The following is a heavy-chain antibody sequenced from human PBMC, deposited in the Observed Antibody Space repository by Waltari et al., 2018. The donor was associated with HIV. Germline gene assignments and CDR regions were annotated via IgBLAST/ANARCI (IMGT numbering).Heavy chain of an antibody. D-gene: IGHD3-10*01. V-gene: IGHV3-9*01. J-gene: IGHJ3*02. Sequence: EVQLVESGGGLVQPGRSLRLSCAASGFTFDDYAMHWVRQAPGKGLEWVSGISWNMGSIGYADSVKGLFTISRDNAKNSLYLQMNSLRAEDTALYYCAKDEATQMVRGAFDIWGQGTMVTVSS. CDR3: AKDEATQMVRGAFDI. CDR1: GFTFDDYA. CDR2: ISWNMGSI.